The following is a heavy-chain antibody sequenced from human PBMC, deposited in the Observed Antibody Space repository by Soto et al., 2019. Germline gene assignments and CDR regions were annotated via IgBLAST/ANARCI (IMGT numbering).Heavy chain of an antibody. D-gene: IGHD2-15*01. CDR2: DNPSGGFV. CDR1: GHSLNHYY. Sequence: ASVKVSCKASGHSLNHYYIHWVRQAPGLGLEWMAIDNPSGGFVTHAPKFQDRVTVTRDTSTSTVSMELSSLRSDDTAVYYCDIAAILDYHYAIDVWGQGTTVTVS. CDR3: DIAAILDYHYAIDV. J-gene: IGHJ6*02. V-gene: IGHV1-46*02.